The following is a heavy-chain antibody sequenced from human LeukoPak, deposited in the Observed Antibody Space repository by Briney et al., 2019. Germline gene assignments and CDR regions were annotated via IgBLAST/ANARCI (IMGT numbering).Heavy chain of an antibody. V-gene: IGHV4-59*08. J-gene: IGHJ3*02. Sequence: PSETLSLTCTVSGGSISSHYWSWIRQPPGKGLEWIGYIYYSGSTNYNPSLKSRVTISVDTSKNQFSLKLSSVTAADTAVYYCARKGQWLPRGALDIWGQGTMVTVSS. D-gene: IGHD6-19*01. CDR3: ARKGQWLPRGALDI. CDR2: IYYSGST. CDR1: GGSISSHY.